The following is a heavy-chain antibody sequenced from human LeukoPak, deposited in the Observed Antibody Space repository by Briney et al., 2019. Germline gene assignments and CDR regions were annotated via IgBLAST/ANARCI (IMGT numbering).Heavy chain of an antibody. J-gene: IGHJ1*01. Sequence: SEILSLTCTVSGGSISTYYWNWIRQPPGKGLEWIGYIYHSGSTNYNPSLQSRVTISVDTSKNQFSLNLNSVTAADTAVYYCARGGAARLHFQNWGQGTLVTVSS. D-gene: IGHD6-6*01. CDR3: ARGGAARLHFQN. V-gene: IGHV4-59*01. CDR2: IYHSGST. CDR1: GGSISTYY.